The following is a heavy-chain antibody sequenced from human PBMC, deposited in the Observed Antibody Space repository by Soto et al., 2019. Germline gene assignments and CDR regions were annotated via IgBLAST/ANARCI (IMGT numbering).Heavy chain of an antibody. CDR2: INAGNGNT. Sequence: GASVKVSCKASGYTSTSYAMHWVRQAPGQRLEWMGWINAGNGNTKYSQKFQGRVTITRDTSASTAYMELNSLKTEDTGMYYCTIDKTAQYDFDYWGQGALVTVSS. CDR3: TIDKTAQYDFDY. J-gene: IGHJ4*02. V-gene: IGHV1-3*01. CDR1: GYTSTSYA. D-gene: IGHD2-2*01.